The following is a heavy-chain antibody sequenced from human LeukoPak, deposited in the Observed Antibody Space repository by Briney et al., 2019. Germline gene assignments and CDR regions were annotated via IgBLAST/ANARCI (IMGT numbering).Heavy chain of an antibody. CDR2: ISAYNGNT. CDR3: ARADCTSSSCYNNFDY. J-gene: IGHJ4*02. CDR1: GYTFTSYG. Sequence: ASVKVSCKASGYTFTSYGISWVRQAPGQGLEWMGWISAYNGNTNYAQKLQGRVTMTTDTSTSTAYMGLRSLRSDDTAVYYCARADCTSSSCYNNFDYWGQGTLVTVSA. D-gene: IGHD2-2*02. V-gene: IGHV1-18*01.